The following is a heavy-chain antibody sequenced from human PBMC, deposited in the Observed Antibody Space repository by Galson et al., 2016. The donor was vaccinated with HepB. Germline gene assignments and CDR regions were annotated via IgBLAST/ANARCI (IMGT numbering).Heavy chain of an antibody. J-gene: IGHJ3*02. CDR2: VYYSGIT. Sequence: ETLSLTCTVSGGSISSDYWSWMRQPPGNRLEWLGYVYYSGITNYSPPLKSRVTLTVDTSKNQWSLELTSVTAADTAVYHWARHAGSSGGAVDIWGQGVMVTVSS. D-gene: IGHD6-13*01. CDR1: GGSISSDY. V-gene: IGHV4-59*08. CDR3: ARHAGSSGGAVDI.